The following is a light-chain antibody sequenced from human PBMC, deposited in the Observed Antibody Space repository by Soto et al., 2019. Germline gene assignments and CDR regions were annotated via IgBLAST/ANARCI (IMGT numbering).Light chain of an antibody. CDR2: GAS. V-gene: IGKV3-20*01. Sequence: ETVLTQSPGTQSLSPGERATLSCRASQSVSNNYLAWYLQKPGQAPRLLIYGASSRATGIPDRFSGSGSGTDFTLTITRLEPEDFAVYYCQQYGNSPSTFGQGTRLEI. CDR3: QQYGNSPST. J-gene: IGKJ5*01. CDR1: QSVSNNY.